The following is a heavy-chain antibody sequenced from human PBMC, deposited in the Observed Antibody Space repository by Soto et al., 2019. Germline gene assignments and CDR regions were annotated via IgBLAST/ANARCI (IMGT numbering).Heavy chain of an antibody. J-gene: IGHJ6*02. CDR1: GGTFSSYA. CDR3: AMIAARFGYYYGMDV. V-gene: IGHV1-69*06. CDR2: IIPIFGTA. Sequence: QVQLVQSGAEVKKPGSSVKVSCKASGGTFSSYAIIWVRQAPGQGLEWMGGIIPIFGTANYAQKFQGRVTITADKSTSTAYMELSSLSSEDTAVYYCAMIAARFGYYYGMDVWGQGTTVTVSS. D-gene: IGHD6-6*01.